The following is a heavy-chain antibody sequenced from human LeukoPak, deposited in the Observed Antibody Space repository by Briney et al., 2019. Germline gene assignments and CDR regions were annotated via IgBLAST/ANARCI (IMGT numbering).Heavy chain of an antibody. CDR1: GFTFSDHS. CDR3: ARERRYCSGNTCYENWFDP. V-gene: IGHV3-48*02. Sequence: GGSLRLSCAASGFTFSDHSMNWVRQAPGKGLAWVSYISGSSNTIYHADSVRGRFTTSRDNAKNSLFLQVTSLRDEDTAVYYCARERRYCSGNTCYENWFDPWGQGTLVTVSS. D-gene: IGHD2-15*01. CDR2: ISGSSNTI. J-gene: IGHJ5*02.